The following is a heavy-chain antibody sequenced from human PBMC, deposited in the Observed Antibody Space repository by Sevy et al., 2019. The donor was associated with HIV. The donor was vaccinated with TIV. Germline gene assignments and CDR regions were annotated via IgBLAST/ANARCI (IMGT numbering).Heavy chain of an antibody. J-gene: IGHJ6*03. V-gene: IGHV4-61*01. CDR3: ARGEYYYYMDV. CDR1: GGSVSSGSYY. Sequence: SETLSLTCTVSGGSVSSGSYYWSWIRQPPGKGLEWIGYIYYSGSTNYNPSLKSRVTISVDTSKNQFSLKLSSVTAADTAVYYCARGEYYYYMDVWGKRTTVTVSS. CDR2: IYYSGST.